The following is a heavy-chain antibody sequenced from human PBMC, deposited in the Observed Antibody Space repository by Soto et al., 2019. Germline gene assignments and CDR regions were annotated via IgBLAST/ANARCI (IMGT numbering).Heavy chain of an antibody. Sequence: QVQLVQSGAEVKKPGSSVKVSCQASGGSFSDYAISWVRQAPGQGLEWMGGIIPMLGIADNAQKFQGRVIITADEYARTVYMELSRLRSEATAVYYCARDGDYYASSGFQRDYHYYGMDVWGQGTTVTVAS. CDR2: IIPMLGIA. CDR3: ARDGDYYASSGFQRDYHYYGMDV. CDR1: GGSFSDYA. J-gene: IGHJ6*02. D-gene: IGHD3-22*01. V-gene: IGHV1-69*01.